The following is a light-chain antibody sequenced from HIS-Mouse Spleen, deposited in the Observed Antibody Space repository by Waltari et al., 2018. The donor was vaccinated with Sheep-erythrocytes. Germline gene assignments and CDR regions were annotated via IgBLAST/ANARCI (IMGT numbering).Light chain of an antibody. CDR1: RRHCGGSNV. CDR2: DFS. CDR3: CSYAGSYNHV. Sequence: LTQPRTVSGSPGQSVTISCTGTRRHCGGSNVLSWYPQHPGKAPKPMIYDFSKRPSGVPDRFSGSKSGNTASLTISGRQAEDEADYYCCSYAGSYNHVFATGTKVTVL. J-gene: IGLJ1*01. V-gene: IGLV2-11*01.